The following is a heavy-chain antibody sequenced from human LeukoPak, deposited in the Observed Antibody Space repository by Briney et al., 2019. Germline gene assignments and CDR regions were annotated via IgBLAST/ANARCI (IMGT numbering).Heavy chain of an antibody. CDR3: ARVKYSSSHRSPYDAFDI. CDR2: INPNSGGT. J-gene: IGHJ3*02. V-gene: IGHV1-2*04. D-gene: IGHD6-13*01. Sequence: GASVKVSCKASGYTFTGYYMHWVRQAPGQGLEWMGWINPNSGGTNYAQKFQGWVTMTRDTSISTAYMELSRLRSDDTAVYYCARVKYSSSHRSPYDAFDIWGQGTMVTVSS. CDR1: GYTFTGYY.